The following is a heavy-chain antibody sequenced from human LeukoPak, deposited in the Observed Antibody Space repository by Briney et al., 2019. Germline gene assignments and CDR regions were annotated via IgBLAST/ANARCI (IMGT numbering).Heavy chain of an antibody. D-gene: IGHD2-21*02. CDR1: GFTFSGYG. J-gene: IGHJ4*02. CDR3: AKDSCGGDCYSFDY. V-gene: IGHV3-30*18. CDR2: ISYDGSHK. Sequence: PGRSLRLSCAASGFTFSGYGMHWVRQAPGKGLEWVAVISYDGSHKYYADSVKGRFAIPRDSSKNTLYLQMNSLRAEDTAVYYCAKDSCGGDCYSFDYWGQGTLVTVSS.